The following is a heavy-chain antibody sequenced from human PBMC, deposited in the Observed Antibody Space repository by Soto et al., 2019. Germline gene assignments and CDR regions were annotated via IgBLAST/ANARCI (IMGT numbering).Heavy chain of an antibody. CDR3: AHLLGFDWLQSFYFDH. D-gene: IGHD3-9*01. Sequence: QITLQESGPTLVRPTQTLTLTCTFSGFSLNTTGVGVGWIRQPPGEALEWVALVFWNDEQRIRSSLRTRVTITKDTSKGHVGLTVTNVAPVDTATYYCAHLLGFDWLQSFYFDHWGQGALVIVSS. CDR1: GFSLNTTGVG. J-gene: IGHJ4*02. CDR2: VFWNDEQ. V-gene: IGHV2-5*01.